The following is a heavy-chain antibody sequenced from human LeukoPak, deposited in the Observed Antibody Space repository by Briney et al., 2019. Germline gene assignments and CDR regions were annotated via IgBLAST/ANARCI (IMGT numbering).Heavy chain of an antibody. V-gene: IGHV3-21*01. D-gene: IGHD1-20*01. CDR2: ISSSSNYI. Sequence: GGSLRLSCAASGFNFSTYWMAWVRQAPGKGLEWVSSISSSSNYIYYADSVKGRFTISRDTSNKTAYLEMNSLRVDDTAVYYCARDVISRQMITLGLGFWGQGTLVTVSS. CDR3: ARDVISRQMITLGLGF. CDR1: GFNFSTYW. J-gene: IGHJ4*02.